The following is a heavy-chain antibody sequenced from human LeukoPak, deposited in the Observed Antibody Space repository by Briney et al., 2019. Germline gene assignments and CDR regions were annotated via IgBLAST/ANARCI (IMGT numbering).Heavy chain of an antibody. J-gene: IGHJ4*02. V-gene: IGHV3-48*02. CDR3: ARGALRYSDY. D-gene: IGHD3-9*01. CDR1: GFTFSSYT. Sequence: GWSLRLSCAASGFTFSSYTMNWVRQAPGKGLEWVSSISSSSSAIYYAASVKGRFTISRDNAKNSLYLQMNSLRDEDTAVYYCARGALRYSDYWGQGTLVTVSS. CDR2: ISSSSSAI.